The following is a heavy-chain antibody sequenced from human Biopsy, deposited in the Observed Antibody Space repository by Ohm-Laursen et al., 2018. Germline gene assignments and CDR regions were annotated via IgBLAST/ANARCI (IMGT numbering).Heavy chain of an antibody. D-gene: IGHD1-1*01. Sequence: GATVKISCKTSRYTFTSYGISWVRQAPGQGLEWMGWINTENGNTIYAQNLQGRVTMTADTSTSTAYMEVTSLRFDDTAVYYCARAKLEPVYYYYGMDVWGQGTTVTVSS. CDR2: INTENGNT. V-gene: IGHV1-18*01. CDR1: RYTFTSYG. CDR3: ARAKLEPVYYYYGMDV. J-gene: IGHJ6*02.